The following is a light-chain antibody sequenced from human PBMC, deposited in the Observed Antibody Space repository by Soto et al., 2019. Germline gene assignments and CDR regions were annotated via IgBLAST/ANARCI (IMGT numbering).Light chain of an antibody. V-gene: IGKV3-20*01. J-gene: IGKJ1*01. CDR1: QSVSSSY. Sequence: EIVLTQSPGTLSLSPGERATLSCRASQSVSSSYLVWYQQKPGQAPRLLIYGASSRATGIPDRFSGSGSGTDFTLTISRLEPEDFAVYYCQQYDSSSWTFGQGNKVET. CDR2: GAS. CDR3: QQYDSSSWT.